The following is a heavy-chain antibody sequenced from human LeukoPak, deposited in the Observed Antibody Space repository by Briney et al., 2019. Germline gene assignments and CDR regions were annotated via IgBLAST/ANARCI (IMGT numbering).Heavy chain of an antibody. J-gene: IGHJ4*02. CDR1: GFTFSSYS. Sequence: GGSLRLSCAASGFTFSSYSMNWVRQAPGKGLEWVSSISTSSSYIYYADSVKGRFTISRDNAKNSLYLQMNSLRAEDTGVYYCASGIAAAGASFDYWGQGTLVT. CDR2: ISTSSSYI. D-gene: IGHD6-13*01. V-gene: IGHV3-21*01. CDR3: ASGIAAAGASFDY.